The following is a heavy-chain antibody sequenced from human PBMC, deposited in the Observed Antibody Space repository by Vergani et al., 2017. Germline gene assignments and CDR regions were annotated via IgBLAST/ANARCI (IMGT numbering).Heavy chain of an antibody. CDR1: GFTFSSYS. D-gene: IGHD6-13*01. J-gene: IGHJ4*02. CDR3: ARDSPLTLAAAVDD. V-gene: IGHV3-21*01. Sequence: EVQLVESGGGLVKPGGSLRLSCAASGFTFSSYSMNWVRQAPGKGLEWVSSISSSSSYIYYADSVKGRFTISRDNAKNSLYLQMNSLRAEDTAVYYCARDSPLTLAAAVDDWGQGTLVTVSS. CDR2: ISSSSSYI.